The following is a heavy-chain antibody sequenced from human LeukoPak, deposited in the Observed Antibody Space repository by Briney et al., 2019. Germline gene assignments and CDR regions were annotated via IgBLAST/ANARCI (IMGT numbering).Heavy chain of an antibody. V-gene: IGHV3-11*01. CDR3: ARVGYYGMDV. CDR1: GFTFSDYF. J-gene: IGHJ6*02. CDR2: VSSSGSTI. Sequence: GWSLRLSCAASGFTFSDYFMSWIRQAPGKGLEWVSYVSSSGSTIYYADSVKGRFTISRDNAKNSLYVQMNSLRAEDTAVYYCARVGYYGMDVWGQGTTVTVSS.